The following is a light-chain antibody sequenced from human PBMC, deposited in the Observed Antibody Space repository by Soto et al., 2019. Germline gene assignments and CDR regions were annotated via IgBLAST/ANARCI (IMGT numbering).Light chain of an antibody. V-gene: IGKV3-15*01. CDR1: QSVRSN. CDR3: QQYNNWPPIT. J-gene: IGKJ5*01. CDR2: GAS. Sequence: EVVMTQSPATLSVSPGERVTLSCRASQSVRSNLAWYQQKPGQSPRLLIYGASTRATGIPARFSGSGSGTEFTLTISSLKSEDFAVYNCQQYNNWPPITFGQGTRMEI.